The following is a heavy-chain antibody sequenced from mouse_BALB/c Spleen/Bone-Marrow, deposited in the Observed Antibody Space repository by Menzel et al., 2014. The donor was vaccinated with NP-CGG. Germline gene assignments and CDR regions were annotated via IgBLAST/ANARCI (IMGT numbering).Heavy chain of an antibody. CDR2: INPSTGYT. V-gene: IGHV1-7*01. CDR3: ARERYAGYYFDY. CDR1: GYTFTSYW. J-gene: IGHJ2*01. D-gene: IGHD2-3*01. Sequence: VHLVESGAELAKPGASVKMSCKAPGYTFTSYWMHWVKQRPGQGLEWIGYINPSTGYTEYNQKFKDKATLTADKSSSTAYMQLSSLTSEDSAVYYCARERYAGYYFDYWGQGTTLTVSS.